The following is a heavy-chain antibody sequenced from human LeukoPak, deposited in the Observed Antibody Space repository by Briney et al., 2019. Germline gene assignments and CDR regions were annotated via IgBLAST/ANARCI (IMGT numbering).Heavy chain of an antibody. V-gene: IGHV4-34*01. CDR2: ISHSGST. J-gene: IGHJ4*02. Sequence: SETLSLTCAVYGGSFSGYYWSWIRQPPGKGLEWIGEISHSGSTNYNPSLKSRVTISVDTSKNQFSLKLSSVTAADTAVYYCAGGEDPKYYFDYWGQGTLVTVSS. CDR3: AGGEDPKYYFDY. CDR1: GGSFSGYY.